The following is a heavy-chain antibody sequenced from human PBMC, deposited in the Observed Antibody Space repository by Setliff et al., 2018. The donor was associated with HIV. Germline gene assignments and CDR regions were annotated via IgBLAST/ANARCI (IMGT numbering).Heavy chain of an antibody. V-gene: IGHV4-39*01. Sequence: SETLSFTCTVSGGSISSSSYYWGWIRQAPGKGLEWIGTIHYSGRTYYKPSLKSRVTISVDTSKNQFSLKLSSVTAADTAVYYCAGDYVGSGRPFDYWGQGTMVTVSS. CDR3: AGDYVGSGRPFDY. CDR2: IHYSGRT. D-gene: IGHD4-17*01. J-gene: IGHJ4*02. CDR1: GGSISSSSYY.